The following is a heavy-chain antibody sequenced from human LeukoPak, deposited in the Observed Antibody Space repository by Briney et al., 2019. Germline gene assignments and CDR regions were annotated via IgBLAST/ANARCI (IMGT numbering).Heavy chain of an antibody. CDR2: ISGSGGST. J-gene: IGHJ5*02. CDR3: ARDSEDIVVVPAASYGVGP. CDR1: GFTFSSYA. Sequence: GSLRLSCAASGFTFSSYAMSWVRQAPGKGLEWVSAISGSGGSTYYADSVKGRFTVSRDNSKNTLYLQMNSLRAEDTAVYYCARDSEDIVVVPAASYGVGPWGQGTLVTVSS. D-gene: IGHD2-2*01. V-gene: IGHV3-23*01.